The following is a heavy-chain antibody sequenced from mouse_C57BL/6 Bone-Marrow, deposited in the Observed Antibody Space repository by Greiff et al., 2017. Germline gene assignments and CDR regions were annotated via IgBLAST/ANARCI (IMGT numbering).Heavy chain of an antibody. V-gene: IGHV14-2*01. CDR1: GFNITDYY. D-gene: IGHD2-1*01. Sequence: EVQLQQSGAGLVKPGASVKLSCTASGFNITDYYMHWVKQRPEQGLEWIGRIDPEDGETKYAPKFQGKATITADTSSNTAYLQLSSLTSEDTAVYYCAMDYGNPSYAMDYWGQGTSVTVSS. CDR2: IDPEDGET. J-gene: IGHJ4*01. CDR3: AMDYGNPSYAMDY.